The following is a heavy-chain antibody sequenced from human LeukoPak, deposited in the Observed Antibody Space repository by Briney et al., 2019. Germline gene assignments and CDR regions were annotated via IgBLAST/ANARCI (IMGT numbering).Heavy chain of an antibody. V-gene: IGHV4-39*01. D-gene: IGHD2/OR15-2a*01. CDR2: IYYRGET. Sequence: PSETLSLTCSVSDGSISSAGHRWGWIRQSPGKGLEWIGNIYYRGETYYNPSLKSRVTLSVDTSRNQFSLNLSSVTVADTAVYYCVRLNRVKWYFDLWGRGTLVAVSS. CDR3: VRLNRVKWYFDL. J-gene: IGHJ2*01. CDR1: DGSISSAGHR.